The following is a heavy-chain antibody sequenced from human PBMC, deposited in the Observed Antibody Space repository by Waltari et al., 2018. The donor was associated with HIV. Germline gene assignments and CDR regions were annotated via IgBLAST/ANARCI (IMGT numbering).Heavy chain of an antibody. CDR1: GYTFTRYY. J-gene: IGHJ6*02. V-gene: IGHV1-2*02. CDR2: INPNSGGT. CDR3: ARAQYYYDSSGYYYGDYGMDV. D-gene: IGHD3-22*01. Sequence: VQLVQSGAEVKKPGPSVQVSCKASGYTFTRYYMHWVRQAPGQGLEWMGWINPNSGGTNYAQKFQGRVTMTRDTSISTAYMELSRLRSDDTAVYYCARAQYYYDSSGYYYGDYGMDVWGQGTTVTVSS.